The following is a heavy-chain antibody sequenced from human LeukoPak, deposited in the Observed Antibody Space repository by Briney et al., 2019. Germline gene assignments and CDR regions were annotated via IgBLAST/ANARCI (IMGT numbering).Heavy chain of an antibody. Sequence: SETLSLTCTVSGGSISPYYWGWIRQPPGKGLEWIGYIDYSGSTNYNPSLKSRVTISVDTSKNQFSLNLSSVTAADTAVYYCAREQARYGDFDYWGQGTLVTVSS. CDR2: IDYSGST. J-gene: IGHJ4*02. CDR3: AREQARYGDFDY. CDR1: GGSISPYY. D-gene: IGHD4-17*01. V-gene: IGHV4-59*01.